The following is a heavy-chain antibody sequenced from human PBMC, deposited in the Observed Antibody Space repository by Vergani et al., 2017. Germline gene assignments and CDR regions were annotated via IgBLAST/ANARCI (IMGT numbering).Heavy chain of an antibody. Sequence: QVQLVQSGAEVKKPGASVKVSCKASGYTFTGYYMHWVRQAPGQGLEWMGWINPNSGGTNYAQKFQGWVTMTRDTSISTAYMERRRLRSDDTAVYYCALTLLDSGGNYFDYWGQGTLVTVSS. D-gene: IGHD3/OR15-3a*01. CDR2: INPNSGGT. J-gene: IGHJ4*02. CDR1: GYTFTGYY. CDR3: ALTLLDSGGNYFDY. V-gene: IGHV1-2*04.